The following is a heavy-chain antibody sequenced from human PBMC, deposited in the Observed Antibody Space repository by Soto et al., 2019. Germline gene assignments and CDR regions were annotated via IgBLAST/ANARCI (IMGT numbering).Heavy chain of an antibody. Sequence: EVQLLESGGGLVQPGGSLRLSCAASGFTFSSYAMRWVRQAPVKGLEWVSAISGSGGSTYYADSVKGRFTISRDNSKNTLYLQMNSLRDEDTAVYYCARLGSGSYYDYWGQGTLVTVSA. CDR2: ISGSGGST. CDR3: ARLGSGSYYDY. V-gene: IGHV3-23*01. CDR1: GFTFSSYA. D-gene: IGHD1-26*01. J-gene: IGHJ4*02.